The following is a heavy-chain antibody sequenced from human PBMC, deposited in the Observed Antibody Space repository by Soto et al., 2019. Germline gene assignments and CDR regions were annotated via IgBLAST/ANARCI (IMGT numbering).Heavy chain of an antibody. CDR1: GYTFTGYY. CDR3: ARERIVEAYYYYYGMDV. Sequence: GASVKVSCKASGYTFTGYYMHWVRQAPGQGLEWMGWINPNSGGTNYAQKFQGRVTMTRDTSISTAYMELSRLRSDDTAVYYCARERIVEAYYYYYGMDVWGQGTTVTVYS. J-gene: IGHJ6*02. V-gene: IGHV1-2*02. CDR2: INPNSGGT. D-gene: IGHD2-15*01.